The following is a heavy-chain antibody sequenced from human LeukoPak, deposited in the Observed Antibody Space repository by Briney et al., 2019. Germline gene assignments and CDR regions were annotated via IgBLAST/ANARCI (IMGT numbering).Heavy chain of an antibody. J-gene: IGHJ6*02. Sequence: GGSLRLSCAASGFTFSSYGMHWVRQAPGKGLEWVAVISYDGSNKYYADSVKGRFTISRDNSKNTLYLRMNSLRAEDTAVYYCAKDRGYYDFWSGYYGHYYGMDVWGQGTTVTASS. CDR3: AKDRGYYDFWSGYYGHYYGMDV. D-gene: IGHD3-3*01. CDR2: ISYDGSNK. V-gene: IGHV3-30*18. CDR1: GFTFSSYG.